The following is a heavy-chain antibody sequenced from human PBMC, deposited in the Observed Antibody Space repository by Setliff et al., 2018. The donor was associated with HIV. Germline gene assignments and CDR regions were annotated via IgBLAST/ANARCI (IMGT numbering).Heavy chain of an antibody. Sequence: ASVKVSCKASGYTLSEYYMHWVQQAPGKGLEWMGRISPDIGDTNYAQMFHGRVTMTRDTSISTAYMELSSLKSDDTAVYYCARGADHFDTSGYYSYFDPGGQGTWVTVSS. CDR1: GYTLSEYY. J-gene: IGHJ5*02. V-gene: IGHV1-2*06. CDR3: ARGADHFDTSGYYSYFDP. D-gene: IGHD3-22*01. CDR2: ISPDIGDT.